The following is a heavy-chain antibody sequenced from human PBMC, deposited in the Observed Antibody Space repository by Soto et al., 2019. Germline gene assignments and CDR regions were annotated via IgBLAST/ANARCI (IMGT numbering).Heavy chain of an antibody. Sequence: GESLKISCKGSGYSFTSYWISWVRQMPGKGLEWMGRIDPSDSYTNYSPSFQGHVTISADKSISTAYLQWSSLKASDTAMYYCARLFSYDSSGYYYEYYYGMDVWGKGTTVTVYS. CDR1: GYSFTSYW. J-gene: IGHJ6*04. CDR3: ARLFSYDSSGYYYEYYYGMDV. D-gene: IGHD3-22*01. CDR2: IDPSDSYT. V-gene: IGHV5-10-1*01.